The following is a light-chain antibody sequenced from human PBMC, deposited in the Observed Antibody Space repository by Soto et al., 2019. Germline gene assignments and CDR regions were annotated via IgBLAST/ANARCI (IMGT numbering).Light chain of an antibody. V-gene: IGLV2-14*01. J-gene: IGLJ1*01. CDR1: SGDVGAYDF. Sequence: QSALSRPASVSWSPGHSITISCTGTSGDVGAYDFVSWYQHHPGKAPRLVIYDVSRRPAGASDRFSGSKSGSTASLTISSLQAEEEADYYCVSFTVHSYYVFGTGTKVTVL. CDR2: DVS. CDR3: VSFTVHSYYV.